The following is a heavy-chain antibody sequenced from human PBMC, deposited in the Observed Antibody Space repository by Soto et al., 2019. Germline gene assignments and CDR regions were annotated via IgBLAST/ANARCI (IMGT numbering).Heavy chain of an antibody. V-gene: IGHV4-59*01. Sequence: QVQLQESGPGLVKPSETLSLTCTVSGGSISSYYWSWIRQPPGKGLEWIGYIYYSGSTNYNPSLKSRVTISVDTSKNQFSLKLSSVTAADTAVYYCARAWGRVFDYWGQGNLVTVSS. J-gene: IGHJ4*02. CDR3: ARAWGRVFDY. CDR2: IYYSGST. D-gene: IGHD2-15*01. CDR1: GGSISSYY.